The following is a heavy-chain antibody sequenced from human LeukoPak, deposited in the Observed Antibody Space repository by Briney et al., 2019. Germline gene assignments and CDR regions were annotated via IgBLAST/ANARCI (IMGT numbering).Heavy chain of an antibody. J-gene: IGHJ4*02. CDR3: AREARGSGWQNVDY. D-gene: IGHD6-19*01. V-gene: IGHV3-30*03. Sequence: PGGSLRLSCAASGFTFSSYGMHWVRQAPGKGLEWVAVISYDGSNKYYADSVKGRFTISRENDKNSLYLQMNSLRVGDTAVYYCAREARGSGWQNVDYSGQGTLVTVSS. CDR2: ISYDGSNK. CDR1: GFTFSSYG.